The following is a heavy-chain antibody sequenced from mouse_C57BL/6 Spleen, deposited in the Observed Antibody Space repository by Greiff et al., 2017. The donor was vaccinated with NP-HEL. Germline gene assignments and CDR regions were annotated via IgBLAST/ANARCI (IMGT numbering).Heavy chain of an antibody. D-gene: IGHD1-1*01. Sequence: EVKLMESGGGLVKPGGSLKLSCAASGFTFSDYGMHWVRQAPEKGLEWVAYISSGSSTIYYADTVKGRFTISRDNAKNTLFLQMTSLRSEDTAMYYCSRTITTVVGYYAMDYWGQGTSVTVSS. V-gene: IGHV5-17*01. CDR1: GFTFSDYG. J-gene: IGHJ4*01. CDR3: SRTITTVVGYYAMDY. CDR2: ISSGSSTI.